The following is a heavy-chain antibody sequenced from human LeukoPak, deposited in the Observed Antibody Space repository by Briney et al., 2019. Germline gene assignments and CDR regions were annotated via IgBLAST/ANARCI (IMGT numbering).Heavy chain of an antibody. D-gene: IGHD3-22*01. V-gene: IGHV3-48*03. Sequence: GGSLRLSCAASGFTFRSYEMNWVRQAPGKGLEWVSYITSSGNTIYHADSVKGRFTISRDNAKNSLYLEMNSLRAEDTAVYYCARANYYDISGYDYWGQGTLVTVSS. CDR1: GFTFRSYE. CDR2: ITSSGNTI. J-gene: IGHJ4*02. CDR3: ARANYYDISGYDY.